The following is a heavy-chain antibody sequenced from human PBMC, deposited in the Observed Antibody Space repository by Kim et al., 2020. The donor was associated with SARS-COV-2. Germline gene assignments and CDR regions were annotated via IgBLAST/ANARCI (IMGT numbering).Heavy chain of an antibody. V-gene: IGHV3-48*02. CDR1: GFALSTYH. J-gene: IGHJ4*02. CDR3: ARDLGTSPGGGY. D-gene: IGHD1-7*01. CDR2: ITTSCSVI. Sequence: GGSLRLSCAASGFALSTYHMDWVRQAPGKGLEWISFITTSCSVIKYADSVQGGFAISRDNAKNALYLQMDRLRDEDTAVSFCARDLGTSPGGGYWGQGTL.